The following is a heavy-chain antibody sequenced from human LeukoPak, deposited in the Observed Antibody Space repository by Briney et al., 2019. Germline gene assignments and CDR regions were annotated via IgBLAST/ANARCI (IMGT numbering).Heavy chain of an antibody. V-gene: IGHV3-21*01. CDR2: ISSSSSYI. CDR1: GFTFSSYS. Sequence: GGSLRLSCAASGFTFSSYSMNWVRQAPGKGLEWVSSISSSSSYIYYADSVKGRFTISRDNAKNSLYLQMNSLRAEDTAVYYCASEFEDPHDYGGNKPSDYWGQGTLVTVSS. D-gene: IGHD4-23*01. CDR3: ASEFEDPHDYGGNKPSDY. J-gene: IGHJ4*02.